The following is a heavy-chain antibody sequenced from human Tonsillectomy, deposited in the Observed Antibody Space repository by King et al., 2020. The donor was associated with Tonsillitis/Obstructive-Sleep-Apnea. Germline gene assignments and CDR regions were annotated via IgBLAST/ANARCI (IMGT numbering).Heavy chain of an antibody. CDR1: GGSFSGYY. J-gene: IGHJ2*01. Sequence: HVQLQQWGAGLLKPSETLSLTCAVYGGSFSGYYWRWIRQPPGEGLEWIGEINHSGCTNHNPSLKSRVTISVDTSKNQFSLKLSSVTAADTAVYYCARGYIVVVPAAMNWYFDVWGRGTLVTVSS. V-gene: IGHV4-34*01. D-gene: IGHD2-2*01. CDR3: ARGYIVVVPAAMNWYFDV. CDR2: INHSGCT.